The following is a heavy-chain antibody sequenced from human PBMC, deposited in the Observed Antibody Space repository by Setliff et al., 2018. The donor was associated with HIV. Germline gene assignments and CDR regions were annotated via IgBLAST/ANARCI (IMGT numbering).Heavy chain of an antibody. J-gene: IGHJ3*02. CDR3: AREAPRYASVAFDM. V-gene: IGHV1-24*01. CDR2: FDLEDGET. Sequence: ASVKVSCKVSGYSVTELSIHWVRQAPGKGLEWMGSFDLEDGETIYAQKFQGRVTMTEDTSTDTAYMELSSLRSEDTAIYYCAREAPRYASVAFDMWGLGTMVTVSS. D-gene: IGHD1-1*01. CDR1: GYSVTELS.